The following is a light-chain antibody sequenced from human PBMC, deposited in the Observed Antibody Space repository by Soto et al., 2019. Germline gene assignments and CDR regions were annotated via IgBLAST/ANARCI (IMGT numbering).Light chain of an antibody. V-gene: IGLV2-14*03. Sequence: QSVLTQPASVSGSPGQSITISCTGASSDVGSYDYVSWYQQHPGKAPKLVIFDFKNRPSGVSNRFSGSKSGNTASLTISGLQAEDEADYYCSSYANTNTEVFGTGTKVTVL. CDR1: SSDVGSYDY. CDR3: SSYANTNTEV. J-gene: IGLJ1*01. CDR2: DFK.